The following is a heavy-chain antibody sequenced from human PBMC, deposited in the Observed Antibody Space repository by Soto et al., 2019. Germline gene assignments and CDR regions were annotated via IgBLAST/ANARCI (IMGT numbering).Heavy chain of an antibody. J-gene: IGHJ4*02. CDR2: ISGSGGST. V-gene: IGHV3-23*01. CDR3: AKGGRSSSSHSAH. Sequence: EVQLLESGGGLVQPGGSLRLSCAASGFTFSSYVMSWVRQAPGKGLEWVSAISGSGGSTYYADSVKGRFTISRDNSKNTLYLQMNSLRAEDTAVYYCAKGGRSSSSHSAHWGQGTLVTVSS. D-gene: IGHD6-6*01. CDR1: GFTFSSYV.